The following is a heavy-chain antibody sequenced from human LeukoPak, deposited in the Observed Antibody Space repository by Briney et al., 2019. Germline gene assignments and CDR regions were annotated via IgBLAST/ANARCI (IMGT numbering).Heavy chain of an antibody. V-gene: IGHV3-7*01. Sequence: GGSLRLSCAASGFTFSTYWMDWVRQAPGKGLEWVASIKEDGSDTNYVGSVRGRFTVSRDNTKNSLYLQMNSLRADDTAFYYCASDRAYSQFDYWGQGTLVTVSS. CDR1: GFTFSTYW. CDR2: IKEDGSDT. CDR3: ASDRAYSQFDY. J-gene: IGHJ4*02. D-gene: IGHD2-15*01.